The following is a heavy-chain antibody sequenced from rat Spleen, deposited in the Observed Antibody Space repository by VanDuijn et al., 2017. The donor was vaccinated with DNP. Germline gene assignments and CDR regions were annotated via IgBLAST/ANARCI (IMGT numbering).Heavy chain of an antibody. CDR2: IRYDGGTT. D-gene: IGHD5-1*01. CDR1: GFTFSDYY. Sequence: EVQLVESGGGLVQPGRSLRISCAASGFTFSDYYMAWVRQAPTKGLEWVASIRYDGGTTYYRDSVKGRFTISRDNTKSSLYLQMDSLRSEDTATYYCTTGVGGPDYWGQGVMVTVSS. J-gene: IGHJ2*01. V-gene: IGHV5-20*01. CDR3: TTGVGGPDY.